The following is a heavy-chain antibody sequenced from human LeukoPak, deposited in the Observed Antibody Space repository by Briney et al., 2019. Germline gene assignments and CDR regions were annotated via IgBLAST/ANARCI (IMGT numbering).Heavy chain of an antibody. CDR3: ARRRWVRFDAFDI. D-gene: IGHD3-16*01. CDR2: IYTSGST. CDR1: GGSISYFY. Sequence: PSEALSLTCTVSGGSISYFYWSWIRQPAGKGLEWIGRIYTSGSTNYNPSLKSRVTMSVDTSKKQFSLKLSSVTAADTAVYYCARRRWVRFDAFDIWGQGTMVTVSS. V-gene: IGHV4-4*07. J-gene: IGHJ3*02.